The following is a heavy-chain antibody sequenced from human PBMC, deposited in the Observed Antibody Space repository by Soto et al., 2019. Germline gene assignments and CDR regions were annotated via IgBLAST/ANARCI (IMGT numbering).Heavy chain of an antibody. J-gene: IGHJ4*02. CDR2: IYSGGST. V-gene: IGHV3-53*01. CDR3: ARDEWGSGSSDY. CDR1: GFTVSSNY. Sequence: LRLSCAASGFTVSSNYMSWVRQAPGKGMEWVSDIYSGGSTYYAASVKGRFTISRDNSKNTLYLQMNSLRAEDTAVYYCARDEWGSGSSDYWGQETLVTVSS. D-gene: IGHD3-10*01.